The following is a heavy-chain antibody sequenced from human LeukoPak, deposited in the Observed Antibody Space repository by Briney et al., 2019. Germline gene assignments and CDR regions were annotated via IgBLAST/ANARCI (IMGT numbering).Heavy chain of an antibody. Sequence: PSETLSLTCTVSGGSISSYYWSWIRQPPGKGLEWIGYINDSGSTNSNPSLKSRVTMSVDTSKNQFSLKLSSVTAADTAVYYCTRRGRNNWGEGNDYWGQGTLVTVSS. CDR3: TRRGRNNWGEGNDY. D-gene: IGHD1-1*01. CDR1: GGSISSYY. V-gene: IGHV4-59*08. J-gene: IGHJ4*02. CDR2: INDSGST.